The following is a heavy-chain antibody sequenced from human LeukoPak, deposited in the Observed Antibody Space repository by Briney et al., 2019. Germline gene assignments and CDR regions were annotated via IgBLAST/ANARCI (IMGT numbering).Heavy chain of an antibody. J-gene: IGHJ4*02. D-gene: IGHD2-2*01. CDR2: MSAYNGNT. V-gene: IGHV1-18*01. CDR3: ARADGDIVVVPAALTDY. CDR1: GYTFTSYG. Sequence: ASVKVSCKASGYTFTSYGISWVRQAPGQGLEWMGWMSAYNGNTNYAQKLQGRVTMTTDTSTSTAYMELRSLRSDDTAVYYCARADGDIVVVPAALTDYWGRGTLVTVSS.